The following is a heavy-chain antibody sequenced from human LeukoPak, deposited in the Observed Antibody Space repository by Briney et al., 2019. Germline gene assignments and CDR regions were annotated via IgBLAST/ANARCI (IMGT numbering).Heavy chain of an antibody. CDR2: IIPILGIA. V-gene: IGHV1-69*04. CDR1: GGTFSSYA. Sequence: SVKVSCKASGGTFSSYAISWVRQAPGQGLEWMGRIIPILGIANYAQKFQGRVTMTRDTSISTAYMELSRLRSDDTAVYYCVRVNYDSSGYYPYYFDYWGQGTLVTVSS. J-gene: IGHJ4*02. D-gene: IGHD3-22*01. CDR3: VRVNYDSSGYYPYYFDY.